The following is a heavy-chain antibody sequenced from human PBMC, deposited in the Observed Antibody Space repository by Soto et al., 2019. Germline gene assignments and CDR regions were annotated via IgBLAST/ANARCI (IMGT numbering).Heavy chain of an antibody. CDR1: GGSVSSGSYY. J-gene: IGHJ4*02. V-gene: IGHV4-61*01. D-gene: IGHD5-12*01. CDR3: ARIDGYNLGGFDY. Sequence: PSETLSLTCTVSGGSVSSGSYYWSWIRQPPGKGLEWIGYIYYSGSTNYNPSLKSRVTISVDTSKNQFSLKLSSVTAADTAVYYCARIDGYNLGGFDYWGQGTLVTVSS. CDR2: IYYSGST.